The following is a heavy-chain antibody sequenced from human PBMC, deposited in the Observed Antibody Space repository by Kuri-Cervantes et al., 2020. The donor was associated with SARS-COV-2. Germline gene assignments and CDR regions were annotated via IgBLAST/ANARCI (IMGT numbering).Heavy chain of an antibody. Sequence: ESLKISCTVSGGSISSGGYYWGWIRQPPGKGLEWIGNIYYSGNTYYNPSLRSRVTISEDTSKNQFSLKLSSVTAADTAVYYCATGYSSRGGFDPWGQGTLVTVSS. CDR1: GGSISSGGYY. D-gene: IGHD6-13*01. CDR3: ATGYSSRGGFDP. J-gene: IGHJ5*02. CDR2: IYYSGNT. V-gene: IGHV4-39*01.